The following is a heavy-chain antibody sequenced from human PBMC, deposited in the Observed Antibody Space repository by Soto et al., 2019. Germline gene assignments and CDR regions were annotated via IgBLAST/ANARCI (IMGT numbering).Heavy chain of an antibody. J-gene: IGHJ4*02. Sequence: ASVKVSCKASGYTFTSYGISWVRQAPGQGLEWMGWISAYNGNTNYAQKLQGRVTMTTDTSTSTAYMELRSLRSDDTAVYYCARINFLITMIVGNFDYWGQGTLVTVSS. CDR3: ARINFLITMIVGNFDY. CDR1: GYTFTSYG. V-gene: IGHV1-18*01. CDR2: ISAYNGNT. D-gene: IGHD3-22*01.